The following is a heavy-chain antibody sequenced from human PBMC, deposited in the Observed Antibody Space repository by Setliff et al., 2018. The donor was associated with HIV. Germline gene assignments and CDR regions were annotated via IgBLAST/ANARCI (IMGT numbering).Heavy chain of an antibody. J-gene: IGHJ1*01. CDR1: GYTFTSYW. V-gene: IGHV1-46*01. CDR2: INPSGGST. Sequence: ASVKVSCKASGYTFTSYWIHWLRQAPGQGLEWMGMINPSGGSTSNAEKFQGRLTMTRDSSKNTLYLQMNSLRAEDTAVYYCAPSGSFDYFQHWGQGTLVTVSS. CDR3: APSGSFDYFQH. D-gene: IGHD3-10*01.